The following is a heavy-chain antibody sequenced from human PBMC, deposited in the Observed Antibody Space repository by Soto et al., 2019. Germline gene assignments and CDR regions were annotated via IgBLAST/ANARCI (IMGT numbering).Heavy chain of an antibody. CDR1: GGSISSSRYY. J-gene: IGHJ4*02. Sequence: QLQLQESGPGLVKPSETLSLTCTVSGGSISSSRYYWGWIRQPPGKGLEWIGSIYYSGSTYYNPSLKSRVTISVDTSKNQFSLKLSSVTAADTAVYYCARRLNYYGSGRQVDYWGQGTLVTVSS. D-gene: IGHD3-10*01. V-gene: IGHV4-39*01. CDR2: IYYSGST. CDR3: ARRLNYYGSGRQVDY.